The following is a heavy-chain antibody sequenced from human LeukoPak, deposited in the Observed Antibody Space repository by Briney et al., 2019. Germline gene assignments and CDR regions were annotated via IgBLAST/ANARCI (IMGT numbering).Heavy chain of an antibody. Sequence: QSGGSLRLSCAASGFTFSSYGMHWVRQAPGKGLEWVAVISYDGSNKYYADSVKGRFTISRDSSKNTLYLQVNSLRAEDTAVYYCAKDGAVAGPEYYFDYWGQGTLVTVSS. V-gene: IGHV3-30*18. CDR1: GFTFSSYG. CDR3: AKDGAVAGPEYYFDY. D-gene: IGHD6-19*01. CDR2: ISYDGSNK. J-gene: IGHJ4*02.